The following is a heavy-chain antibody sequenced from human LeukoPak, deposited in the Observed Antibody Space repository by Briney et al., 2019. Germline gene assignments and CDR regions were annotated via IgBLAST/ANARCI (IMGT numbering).Heavy chain of an antibody. CDR2: FDPEDGET. D-gene: IGHD3-3*01. CDR3: ATDLGRFGVATIDY. V-gene: IGHV1-24*01. CDR1: GYTLTELS. Sequence: ASVKVSCKVSGYTLTELSMHWVRQAPGKGLEWMGGFDPEDGETIYAQKFQGRVTMTEDTSTDTAYMKLSSLRSEDTAVYYCATDLGRFGVATIDYWGQGTLVTVSS. J-gene: IGHJ4*02.